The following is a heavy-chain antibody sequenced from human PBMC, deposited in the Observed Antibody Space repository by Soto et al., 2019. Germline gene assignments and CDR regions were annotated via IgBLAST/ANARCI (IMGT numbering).Heavy chain of an antibody. CDR2: ISPSSSAI. J-gene: IGHJ5*02. Sequence: EVQLVESGGGLVQRGGSLRLSCAASGFTFNTYGMDWVRQAPGKGLEWLSYISPSSSAIYYADSVKGRFTVSRDNAKNSLFLQMNSLTDEDTDVYYCATVRGSTVPVHWFDPWGEGTLVTVSS. V-gene: IGHV3-48*02. D-gene: IGHD6-19*01. CDR1: GFTFNTYG. CDR3: ATVRGSTVPVHWFDP.